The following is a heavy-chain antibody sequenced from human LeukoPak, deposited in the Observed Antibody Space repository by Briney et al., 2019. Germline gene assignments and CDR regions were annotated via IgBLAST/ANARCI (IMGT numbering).Heavy chain of an antibody. D-gene: IGHD6-13*01. J-gene: IGHJ5*02. CDR3: AKAKTAAGLSWFDP. V-gene: IGHV3-23*01. Sequence: PGGSLRLSCAASGFTFSSYAMSWVRQAPGEGLEWVSAISGSGGSTYYADSVKGRFTISRDNSKNTLYLQMNSLRAEDTAVYYCAKAKTAAGLSWFDPWGQGTLVTVSS. CDR1: GFTFSSYA. CDR2: ISGSGGST.